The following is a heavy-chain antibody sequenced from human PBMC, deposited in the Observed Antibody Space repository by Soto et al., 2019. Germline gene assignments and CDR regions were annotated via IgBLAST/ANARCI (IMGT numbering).Heavy chain of an antibody. Sequence: EVQLVESGGGLVQPGGSLRLSCAASGFTFSSYWMSWVRQAPGKGLEWVANIKQDGSEKYYVDSVKGRFTISRDNTKNSLYLQMNSLRAEDTAVYYCARCARNEVFDYWGQGTLVTVSS. D-gene: IGHD1-1*01. J-gene: IGHJ4*02. V-gene: IGHV3-7*03. CDR2: IKQDGSEK. CDR3: ARCARNEVFDY. CDR1: GFTFSSYW.